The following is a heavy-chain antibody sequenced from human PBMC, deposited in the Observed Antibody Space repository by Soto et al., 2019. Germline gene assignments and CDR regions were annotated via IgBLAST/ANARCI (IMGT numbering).Heavy chain of an antibody. J-gene: IGHJ4*02. CDR2: INSDGSST. Sequence: EVQLVESGGGLVQPGGSLRLSCAASGFTFSSYWMHWVRQAPGKGLXWVSRINSDGSSTSYADSVKGRFTISRDNAKNXXXXXXXXXXXXXXXXXXXXXXXXXXXXVPXDYWGQGTLVTVSS. CDR1: GFTFSSYW. V-gene: IGHV3-74*01. CDR3: XXXXXXXXXVPXDY.